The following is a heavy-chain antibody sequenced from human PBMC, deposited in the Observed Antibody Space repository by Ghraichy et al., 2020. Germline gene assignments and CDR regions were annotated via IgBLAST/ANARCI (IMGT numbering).Heavy chain of an antibody. CDR2: ISYDESDK. CDR3: AKENIASRHITYYYYAMDV. V-gene: IGHV3-30*18. Sequence: LSLTCAASGFTFSSYGMHWVRQAPGKGLEWVAVISYDESDKYYADSVKGRFTISRDSSKNTLYLQMNSLNSEDTAVYYCAKENIASRHITYYYYAMDVWGQGTTVTVSS. D-gene: IGHD6-6*01. J-gene: IGHJ6*02. CDR1: GFTFSSYG.